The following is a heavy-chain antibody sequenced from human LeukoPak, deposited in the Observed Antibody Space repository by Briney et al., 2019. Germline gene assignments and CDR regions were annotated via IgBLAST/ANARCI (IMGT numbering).Heavy chain of an antibody. J-gene: IGHJ6*03. Sequence: PSETLSLTCNVSGGSITSYYWTWIRQSAGKGLEWIGRIYTRGSTNYNPSLKSRVTMSVDTSKNQFSLKLSSVTAADTAVYYCASSRTGTNYYYYYYMDVWGKGTTVTVSS. CDR3: ASSRTGTNYYYYYYMDV. CDR2: IYTRGST. V-gene: IGHV4-4*07. D-gene: IGHD1/OR15-1a*01. CDR1: GGSITSYY.